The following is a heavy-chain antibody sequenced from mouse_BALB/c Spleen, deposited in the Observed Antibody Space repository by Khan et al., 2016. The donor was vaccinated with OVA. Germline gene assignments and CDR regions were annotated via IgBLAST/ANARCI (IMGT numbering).Heavy chain of an antibody. CDR1: GFTFSDYY. CDR3: ARGENWSFDY. D-gene: IGHD4-1*01. CDR2: ISDGGSYT. Sequence: EVMLVESGGGLVKPGGSLKLSCAASGFTFSDYYMYWVRQTPEKRLEWVATISDGGSYTYYPDSVKGRFTISRDNAKNNLYLQMSSLTSADTAMYYCARGENWSFDYWGQGTTLTVSS. J-gene: IGHJ2*01. V-gene: IGHV5-4*02.